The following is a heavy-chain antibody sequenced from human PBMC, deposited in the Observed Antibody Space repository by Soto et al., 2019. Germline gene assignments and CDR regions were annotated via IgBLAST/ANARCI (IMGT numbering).Heavy chain of an antibody. J-gene: IGHJ6*02. CDR3: ARDQVWPGNGLDV. D-gene: IGHD3-16*01. Sequence: QVQLVESGGGVVQPGRSLRLSCAASGFHFSRHGVHWVRQAPGRGLEWVAVIWSDGSKEYYADSVKGRFTISRDNSKNTVSLQMNSLRREDTAVYYCARDQVWPGNGLDVSGQGTTFTVSS. V-gene: IGHV3-33*01. CDR2: IWSDGSKE. CDR1: GFHFSRHG.